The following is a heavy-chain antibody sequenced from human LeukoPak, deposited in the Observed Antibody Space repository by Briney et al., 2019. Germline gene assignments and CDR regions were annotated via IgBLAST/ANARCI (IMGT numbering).Heavy chain of an antibody. Sequence: SETLSLTCTVSGGSISSYYWSWIQQPAGKGLEWIGRIYTSGSTNYNPSLKSRVTISVDTSKNQFSLKLSSVTAADTAVYYCARGFYGSGSYSHYYYYGMDVWGQGTTVTVSS. D-gene: IGHD3-10*01. V-gene: IGHV4-4*07. CDR3: ARGFYGSGSYSHYYYYGMDV. CDR1: GGSISSYY. CDR2: IYTSGST. J-gene: IGHJ6*02.